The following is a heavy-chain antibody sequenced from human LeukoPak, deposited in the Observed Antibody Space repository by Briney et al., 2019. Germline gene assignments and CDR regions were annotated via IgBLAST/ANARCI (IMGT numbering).Heavy chain of an antibody. CDR1: RYTFTSYY. V-gene: IGHV1-46*01. D-gene: IGHD2-8*01. CDR3: ARDRVLMVYAGGYFQH. J-gene: IGHJ1*01. Sequence: GASVNVSCKPSRYTFTSYYMNWVRQAPGHRLEGTGVINPSGGSTRYEQKFQGRVTMTKDTSTSPVYMELSSLRSEDTAVYYCARDRVLMVYAGGYFQHWGQGTLVTVSS. CDR2: INPSGGST.